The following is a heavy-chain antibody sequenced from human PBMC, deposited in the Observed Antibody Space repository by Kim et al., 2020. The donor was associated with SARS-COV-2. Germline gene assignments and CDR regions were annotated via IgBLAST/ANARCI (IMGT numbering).Heavy chain of an antibody. CDR1: GYTFTSYY. CDR2: INPNTGAT. D-gene: IGHD3-16*01. CDR3: ARGGESGDHRYWYFDL. Sequence: ASVKVSCKASGYTFTSYYIHWVRQAPGQGLEWMGWINPNTGATYVAQRFRGWVTLASDTSITTAYMERNRLTSDDTAVYYCARGGESGDHRYWYFDLWGRGTLVTVSS. J-gene: IGHJ2*01. V-gene: IGHV1-2*04.